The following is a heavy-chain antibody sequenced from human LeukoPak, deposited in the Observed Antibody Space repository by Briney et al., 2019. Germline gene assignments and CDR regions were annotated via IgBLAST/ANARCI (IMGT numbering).Heavy chain of an antibody. CDR1: GYTFTSYY. CDR3: ARDAWFQPRLRGTPAHYYYYMDV. Sequence: ASVKVSCKASGYTFTSYYMHWVRQAPGQGLEWMGIINPSGGSTSYAQKFQGRVTMTRDMSTSTVYMELSSLRSEDTAVYYCARDAWFQPRLRGTPAHYYYYMDVWGKGTTVTVSS. J-gene: IGHJ6*03. CDR2: INPSGGST. V-gene: IGHV1-46*01. D-gene: IGHD1-26*01.